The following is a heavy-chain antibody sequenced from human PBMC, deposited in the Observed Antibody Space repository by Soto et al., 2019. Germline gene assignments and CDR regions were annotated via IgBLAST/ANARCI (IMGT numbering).Heavy chain of an antibody. CDR2: IYYSGST. D-gene: IGHD4-17*01. V-gene: IGHV4-59*01. Sequence: SETLSLTCTVSGGSISSYYWSCIRQPPGKGLEWIGYIYYSGSTNYNPSLKSRVTISVDTSKNQFSLKLSSVTAADTAVYYCARSRTRGYYYYGLEVWGQGTPVTVSS. CDR1: GGSISSYY. CDR3: ARSRTRGYYYYGLEV. J-gene: IGHJ6*02.